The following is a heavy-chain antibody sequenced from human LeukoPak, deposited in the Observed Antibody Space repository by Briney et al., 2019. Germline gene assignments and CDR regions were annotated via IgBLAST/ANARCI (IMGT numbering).Heavy chain of an antibody. CDR2: IYTSGST. V-gene: IGHV4-4*07. CDR1: GGSISSYY. D-gene: IGHD6-6*01. CDR3: ARVPFEYSSSAGVYYYYMDV. Sequence: PSETLSLTCTVSGGSISSYYWSWIRQPAGKGLEWIGRIYTSGSTNYNPSLKSRVTISVDTSKNQFSLKLSSVTAADTAVYYCARVPFEYSSSAGVYYYYMDVWGKGTTVTVSS. J-gene: IGHJ6*03.